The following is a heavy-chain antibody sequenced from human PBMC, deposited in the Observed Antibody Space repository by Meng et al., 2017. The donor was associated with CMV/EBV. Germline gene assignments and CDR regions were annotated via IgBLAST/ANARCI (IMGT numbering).Heavy chain of an antibody. V-gene: IGHV3-23*01. D-gene: IGHD7-27*01. Sequence: CATSGFTFSSYAMSWVRRAPGEGLEWVSSITSGGSGTYYADSVKGRFTISRDNSENTLYLQMSSLRADDTAVYFCARRDNTNWYSLDYWGQGTLVTVSS. CDR3: ARRDNTNWYSLDY. CDR1: GFTFSSYA. CDR2: ITSGGSGT. J-gene: IGHJ4*02.